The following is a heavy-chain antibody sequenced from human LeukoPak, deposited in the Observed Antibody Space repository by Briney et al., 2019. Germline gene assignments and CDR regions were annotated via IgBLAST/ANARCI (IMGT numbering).Heavy chain of an antibody. J-gene: IGHJ3*02. Sequence: GGSLRLSCAASGFTFTDFYMSWIRQAPGKGLEWVSYISISGTTIYYADSVKGRFTFSRDNAKNSLYLQMNSLRAEDTAVYFCARDPNGDYIGTFDMRGRGTMVSVSS. V-gene: IGHV3-11*01. D-gene: IGHD4-17*01. CDR1: GFTFTDFY. CDR2: ISISGTTI. CDR3: ARDPNGDYIGTFDM.